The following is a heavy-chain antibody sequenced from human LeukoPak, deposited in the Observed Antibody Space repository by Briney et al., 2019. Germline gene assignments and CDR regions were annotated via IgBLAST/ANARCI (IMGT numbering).Heavy chain of an antibody. CDR2: ISGSGDST. Sequence: GGSLRLSCAASGFTFSSYAMSWVRQAPGKGLEWVSVISGSGDSTYYADSVKGRFTISRDNSKNTLYLQMNSLRAEDTAVYYCAEDHSTGYAFDIWGQGTVVTVSS. CDR3: AEDHSTGYAFDI. D-gene: IGHD3-22*01. CDR1: GFTFSSYA. J-gene: IGHJ3*02. V-gene: IGHV3-23*01.